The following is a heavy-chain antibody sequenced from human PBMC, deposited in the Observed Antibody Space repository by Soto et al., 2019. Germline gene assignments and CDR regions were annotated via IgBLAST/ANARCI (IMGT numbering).Heavy chain of an antibody. D-gene: IGHD3-3*01. J-gene: IGHJ4*02. V-gene: IGHV4-39*01. CDR1: GGPIRSSSYS. CDR3: ARHGFIVGLVNNYFEY. Sequence: PSGPLSPTCTASGGPIRSSSYSWACIRQPTGKGLEGIGSIYYSGSTYYNPSLKSRVTISVDTSKNRFSLTLSSVTAAHTAVYYCARHGFIVGLVNNYFEYWGQGTLVTVSS. CDR2: IYYSGST.